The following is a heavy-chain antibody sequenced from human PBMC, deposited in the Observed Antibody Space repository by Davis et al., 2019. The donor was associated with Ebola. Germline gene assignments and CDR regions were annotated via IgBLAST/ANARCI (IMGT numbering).Heavy chain of an antibody. V-gene: IGHV3-21*01. D-gene: IGHD6-19*01. CDR2: ISSSSSYI. Sequence: GESLKISCAASGFTFSNYSMNWVRQAPGKGLEWVSSISSSSSYIYYADSVKGRFTISRDNSKNTLYLQMNSLRAEDTAVYYCARGTWLFYWGQGTLVTVSS. CDR3: ARGTWLFY. J-gene: IGHJ4*02. CDR1: GFTFSNYS.